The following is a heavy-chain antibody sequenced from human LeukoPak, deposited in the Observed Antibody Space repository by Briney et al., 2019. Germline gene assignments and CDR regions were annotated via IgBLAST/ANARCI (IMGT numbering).Heavy chain of an antibody. D-gene: IGHD2-2*01. CDR1: GFTFSSYA. CDR2: ISGSGGST. CDR3: AKRVVVPTVTYYFDY. Sequence: GGSLRLSCAASGFTFSSYAMSWVRQAPGKGLEWVSAISGSGGSTYYADSVKGWFTISRDNSKNTLYLQMNSLRAEDTAVYYCAKRVVVPTVTYYFDYWGQGTLVTVSS. J-gene: IGHJ4*02. V-gene: IGHV3-23*01.